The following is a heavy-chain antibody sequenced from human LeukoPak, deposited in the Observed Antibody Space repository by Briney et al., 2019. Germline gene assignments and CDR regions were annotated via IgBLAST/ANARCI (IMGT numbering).Heavy chain of an antibody. Sequence: GGSLRLSCAASGFTFSSYGMHWVRQAPGKGLEWVAVISYDGSNKYYADSVKGRFTISRDNSKNTLYLQMNSLRAEDTAVYYCARDSHQSSDYWGQGTLVTVSS. J-gene: IGHJ4*02. CDR3: ARDSHQSSDY. D-gene: IGHD6-6*01. V-gene: IGHV3-30*03. CDR2: ISYDGSNK. CDR1: GFTFSSYG.